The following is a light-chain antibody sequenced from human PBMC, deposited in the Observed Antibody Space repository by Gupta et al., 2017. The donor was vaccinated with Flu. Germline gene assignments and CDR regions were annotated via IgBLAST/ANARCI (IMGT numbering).Light chain of an antibody. CDR1: SLRSYY. V-gene: IGLV3-19*01. J-gene: IGLJ1*01. CDR3: NSRDSSGNHLRV. Sequence: SSELTQDPAVSVALGQTVRITCQGDSLRSYYASWYQQKPGQAPVLVIYGKNNRPSGIPDRFSGSSSRNTASLTITGAQAEDEADYYCNSRDSSGNHLRVFGTGTKVTVL. CDR2: GKN.